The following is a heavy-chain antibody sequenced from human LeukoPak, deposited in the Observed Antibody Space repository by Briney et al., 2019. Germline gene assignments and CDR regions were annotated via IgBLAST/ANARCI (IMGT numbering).Heavy chain of an antibody. CDR2: IRSKAYGATT. D-gene: IGHD6-19*01. Sequence: SGGSLRLSCTGFGFIFGDHAMSWVRQAPGKGLEWVGFIRSKAYGATTEYAASVKGRFTISRDDSKGIAYLQMNSLEIEDTAMYYCARGPILLWLHNGMDVWGQGTTVTVSS. CDR3: ARGPILLWLHNGMDV. V-gene: IGHV3-49*04. J-gene: IGHJ6*02. CDR1: GFIFGDHA.